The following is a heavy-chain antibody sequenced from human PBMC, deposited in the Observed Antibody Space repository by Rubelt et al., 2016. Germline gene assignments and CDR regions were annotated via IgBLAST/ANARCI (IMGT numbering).Heavy chain of an antibody. D-gene: IGHD4-11*01. Sequence: EVPLLESGGDLVQPGGSLRLSCTASEFTFTSHMMNWVRQAPGKGLEWVSYISSSNNIIYYADSVKGRFTISRDNAKNSLYRQMGSLRAEETAVYYCARGYLSNSFDYWGQGTLVTVSS. CDR1: EFTFTSHM. J-gene: IGHJ4*02. CDR3: ARGYLSNSFDY. V-gene: IGHV3-48*04. CDR2: ISSSNNII.